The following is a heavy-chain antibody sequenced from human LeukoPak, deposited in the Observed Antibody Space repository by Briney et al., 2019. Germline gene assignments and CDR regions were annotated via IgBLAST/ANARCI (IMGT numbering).Heavy chain of an antibody. CDR3: ARLGYCSGGSCGGMDV. V-gene: IGHV3-21*01. J-gene: IGHJ6*02. CDR1: GVTFSSYS. CDR2: ISSSSSYI. Sequence: GGSLRLSCAAPGVTFSSYSMNWVRQAPGKGLEWVSSISSSSSYIYYADSVKGRFTISRDNAKNSLYLQMNSLRAEDTAVYYCARLGYCSGGSCGGMDVWGQGTTVTVSS. D-gene: IGHD2-15*01.